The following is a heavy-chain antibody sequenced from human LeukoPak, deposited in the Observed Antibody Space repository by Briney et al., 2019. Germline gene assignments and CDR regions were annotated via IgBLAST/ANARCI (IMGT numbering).Heavy chain of an antibody. Sequence: GASVKVSCKASGYTFTSYYIHWVRQAPGQGLEWMGIINPSGGSTSYAQKFQGRVTMTRDTSTSTVYMELSSLRSEDTAVYYCARDTMMGSTYDAFDIWGQGTMVTVSS. CDR1: GYTFTSYY. D-gene: IGHD3-22*01. CDR3: ARDTMMGSTYDAFDI. V-gene: IGHV1-46*01. J-gene: IGHJ3*02. CDR2: INPSGGST.